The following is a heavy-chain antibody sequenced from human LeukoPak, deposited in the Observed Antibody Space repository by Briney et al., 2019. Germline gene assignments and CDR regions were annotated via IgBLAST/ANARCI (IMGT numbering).Heavy chain of an antibody. D-gene: IGHD6-19*01. CDR3: ATSIAVAGTAYFDY. CDR2: ISGSGGST. J-gene: IGHJ4*02. Sequence: HPGGSLRLSCAASGFTFSSYGMSWVRQAPGKGLEWVSAISGSGGSTYYADSVKGRFTISRDNSKNTLYLQMNSLRAEDTAVYYCATSIAVAGTAYFDYWGQGTLVTVSS. V-gene: IGHV3-23*01. CDR1: GFTFSSYG.